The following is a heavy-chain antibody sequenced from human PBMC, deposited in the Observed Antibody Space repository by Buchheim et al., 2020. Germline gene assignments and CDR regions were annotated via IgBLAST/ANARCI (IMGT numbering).Heavy chain of an antibody. CDR1: GFTFSSYE. J-gene: IGHJ4*02. D-gene: IGHD3-16*01. CDR3: VRGTSPGGNTGVADY. Sequence: DVQLVESGGGLVQPGGSLRLSCAASGFTFSSYEMNWVRQAPGKGLECVSYISSSGNTIYYADSVKGRFTISRDNAKNSLYLQMNSLRAEDTAVYYCVRGTSPGGNTGVADYWGQGTL. CDR2: ISSSGNTI. V-gene: IGHV3-48*03.